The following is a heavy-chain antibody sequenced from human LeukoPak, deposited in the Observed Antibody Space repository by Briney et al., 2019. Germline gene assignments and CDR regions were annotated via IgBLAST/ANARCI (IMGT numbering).Heavy chain of an antibody. CDR1: GYSFTSYW. Sequence: GESLKISCQGSGYSFTSYWIGWVRQMPGKGLVWMGIIYPGDSDTRYSPSFQGQVTISADKSISTAYLQWSSLKASDTAMYYCARVPRYCSGGSCRASSFDYWGQGTLVTVSS. CDR3: ARVPRYCSGGSCRASSFDY. J-gene: IGHJ4*02. CDR2: IYPGDSDT. D-gene: IGHD2-15*01. V-gene: IGHV5-51*01.